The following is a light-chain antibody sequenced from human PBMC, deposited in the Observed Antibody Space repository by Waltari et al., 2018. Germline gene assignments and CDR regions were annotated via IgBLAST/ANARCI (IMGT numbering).Light chain of an antibody. CDR2: AAS. V-gene: IGKV1-8*01. J-gene: IGKJ1*01. CDR1: QGISSY. CDR3: QQYYSYPWT. Sequence: AIRITQAPSPLSASTGNRVTITFRASQGISSYLAWYQQKTGKAPKLLIYAASTLQSAVPSRFSGSGSGTDFTLTISCLQYEDFATYYCQQYYSYPWTFGQGTKVEIK.